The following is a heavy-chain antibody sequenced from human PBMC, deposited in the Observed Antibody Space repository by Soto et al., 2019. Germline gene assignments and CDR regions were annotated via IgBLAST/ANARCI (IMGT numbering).Heavy chain of an antibody. CDR3: SARAPAFDF. CDR1: GYTFTSYG. CDR2: ITTDKGKT. V-gene: IGHV1-18*01. Sequence: QVQLVQSGPEVKKPGASVKVSCKTSGYTFTSYGISWVRQAPGQGLEWMGWITTDKGKTTYAQKFQGSVTMTTDTSTSTADMEMRSLSSDDTAVYYCSARAPAFDFWGQGTLVTVSS. J-gene: IGHJ4*02.